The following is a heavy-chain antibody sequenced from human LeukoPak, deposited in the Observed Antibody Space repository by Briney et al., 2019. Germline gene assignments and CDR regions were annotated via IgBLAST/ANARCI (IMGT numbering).Heavy chain of an antibody. Sequence: GASVKVSCKASGYTFTSYDINWVRQATGQGLEWMGWMNPNSGNTSYAQKFQGRVTMTRNTSISTAYMELSSLRSEDTAVYYCAKGPRYGYGLSSGWFDYRGQGTLVTVSS. CDR2: MNPNSGNT. CDR3: AKGPRYGYGLSSGWFDY. D-gene: IGHD6-19*01. CDR1: GYTFTSYD. V-gene: IGHV1-8*01. J-gene: IGHJ4*02.